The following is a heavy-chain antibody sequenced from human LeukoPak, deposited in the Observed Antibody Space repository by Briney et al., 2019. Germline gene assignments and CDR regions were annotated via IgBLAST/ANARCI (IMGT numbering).Heavy chain of an antibody. CDR1: GGSFSGYY. CDR3: ARIPKAYVVPAASGLVDY. CDR2: INHSGST. Sequence: SETLSLTCAVYGGSFSGYYWSWIRQPPGKGLEWIGEINHSGSTNYNPSLKSRVTISVDTSKNQFSLKLSSVTAADTAVYYCARIPKAYVVPAASGLVDYWGQGTLVTVSS. V-gene: IGHV4-34*01. J-gene: IGHJ4*02. D-gene: IGHD2-2*01.